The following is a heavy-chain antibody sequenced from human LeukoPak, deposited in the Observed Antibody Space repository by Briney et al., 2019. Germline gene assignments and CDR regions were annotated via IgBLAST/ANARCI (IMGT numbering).Heavy chain of an antibody. Sequence: GGSLRLSCAASGFIFSNYSLHWVRQAPGKGLEWISYISSSSSDIYYADSVKGRFTISRDNSKNTLYLQMNSLRAEDTAVYYCAKDLGPVLLWFGEPYGMDVWGQGTTVTVSS. CDR2: ISSSSSDI. CDR1: GFIFSNYS. J-gene: IGHJ6*02. CDR3: AKDLGPVLLWFGEPYGMDV. V-gene: IGHV3-48*01. D-gene: IGHD3-10*01.